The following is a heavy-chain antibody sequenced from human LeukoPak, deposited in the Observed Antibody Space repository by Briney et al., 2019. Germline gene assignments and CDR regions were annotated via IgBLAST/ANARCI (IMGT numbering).Heavy chain of an antibody. CDR3: ARAVHCSGGSCYFDY. CDR1: GGSISNYY. V-gene: IGHV4-59*01. J-gene: IGHJ4*02. Sequence: SETLSLSCTVSGGSISNYYWNWIRQPPGKGLEWIGYISYSGSTNYNPSLKSRVTISLDTSKNQFSLKLRSVTAADAAVYYCARAVHCSGGSCYFDYWGQGTLVTVSS. D-gene: IGHD2-15*01. CDR2: ISYSGST.